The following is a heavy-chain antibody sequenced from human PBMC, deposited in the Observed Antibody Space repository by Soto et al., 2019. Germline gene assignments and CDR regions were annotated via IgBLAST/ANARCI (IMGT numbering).Heavy chain of an antibody. CDR1: GFTFSKYW. Sequence: PGGSLRLSCAASGFTFSKYWMACVRQAPGKGLEWVANINQDVSQKLYVDSVRGRFTISRDNAKNSVYLQMNNLRADDTAGYYCAKIGYKDWDFEYWGQGTLVTVSS. V-gene: IGHV3-7*01. D-gene: IGHD5-18*01. J-gene: IGHJ4*02. CDR2: INQDVSQK. CDR3: AKIGYKDWDFEY.